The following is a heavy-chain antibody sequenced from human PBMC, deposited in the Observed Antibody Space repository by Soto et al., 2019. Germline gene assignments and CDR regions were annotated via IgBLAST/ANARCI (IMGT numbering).Heavy chain of an antibody. V-gene: IGHV3-23*01. CDR2: ISGSGGST. D-gene: IGHD3-10*01. CDR1: GFTFSTYA. J-gene: IGHJ4*02. Sequence: GGSLRLSCAASGFTFSTYAMTWVRQAPGKGLEWVSAISGSGGSTYYADSVKGRFIISRDSSKNTLYLQMNSLRAEDTAVYYCAKANYLYYFDYWGQGTLVTVSS. CDR3: AKANYLYYFDY.